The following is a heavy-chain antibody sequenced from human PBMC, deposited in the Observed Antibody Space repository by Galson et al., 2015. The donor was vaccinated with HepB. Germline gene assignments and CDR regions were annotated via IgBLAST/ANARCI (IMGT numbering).Heavy chain of an antibody. CDR1: GFTFSTYG. D-gene: IGHD3-10*01. CDR2: IWSDGINK. J-gene: IGHJ3*02. Sequence: SLRLSCAASGFTFSTYGMHWVRQAPGKGLEWVAVIWSDGINKFYSDSVRGRFTISRDSPRNMLFLQMNSLSAEDTAVYYCVRERGPFDGSDIWGQGTMVTVSS. CDR3: VRERGPFDGSDI. V-gene: IGHV3-33*08.